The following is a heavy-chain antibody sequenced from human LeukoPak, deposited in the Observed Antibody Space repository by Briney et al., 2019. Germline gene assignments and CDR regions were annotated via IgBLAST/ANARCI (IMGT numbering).Heavy chain of an antibody. D-gene: IGHD1-26*01. V-gene: IGHV7-4-1*02. CDR1: GYTLTNYA. CDR2: INTNTGNP. Sequence: GASVKISCKAFGYTLTNYAMNWVRQAPGQGLEWMGWINTNTGNPTYAQGFTGRFVFSLDTSVSTAYLQISSLKAEDTAVYYCARDLVGATAVFDYWGQGTLVTVSS. CDR3: ARDLVGATAVFDY. J-gene: IGHJ4*02.